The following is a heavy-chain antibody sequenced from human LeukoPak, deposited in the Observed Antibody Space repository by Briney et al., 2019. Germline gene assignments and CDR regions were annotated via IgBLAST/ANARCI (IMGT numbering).Heavy chain of an antibody. Sequence: GGSRRLSCAASGFTFSSYSMNWVRQAPGKGLEWVSSISSRRSYIYYADSVKGRSTISRDNAKNSLYLQMNSLRAEDTAVYYCARDRMNAYDYWGQGTLVTVSS. CDR2: ISSRRSYI. J-gene: IGHJ4*02. CDR3: ARDRMNAYDY. V-gene: IGHV3-21*01. D-gene: IGHD3-16*01. CDR1: GFTFSSYS.